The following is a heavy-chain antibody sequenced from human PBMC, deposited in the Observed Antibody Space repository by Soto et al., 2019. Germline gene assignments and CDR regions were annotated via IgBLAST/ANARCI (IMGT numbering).Heavy chain of an antibody. J-gene: IGHJ4*02. CDR2: IDGSGTAM. CDR3: ARQLYTVVTPQDY. V-gene: IGHV3-48*02. D-gene: IGHD2-21*02. CDR1: GFTFSNFR. Sequence: PGGSLRLSCVASGFTFSNFRMNWIRQSPGKGLEWVSHIDGSGTAMSYVDSVKGRFTISRDNAKNSLYLEMTSLRDEDTAVYYCARQLYTVVTPQDYWGRGTLVTVSS.